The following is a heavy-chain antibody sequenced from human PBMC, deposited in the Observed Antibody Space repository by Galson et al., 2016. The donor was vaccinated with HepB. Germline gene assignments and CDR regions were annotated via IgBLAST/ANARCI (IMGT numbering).Heavy chain of an antibody. D-gene: IGHD6-25*01. J-gene: IGHJ5*01. CDR3: VRSERQRGLPEDSWWLDS. CDR1: GFTFTDHW. V-gene: IGHV3-7*03. Sequence: SLRLSCAASGFTFTDHWMTWVRQAQGKGLEWVANIKQDGSEKHYVDSVRGRFTISRDNAKDSMYLQMNSLRAEDTAVYYCVRSERQRGLPEDSWWLDSWGQGTLVTVSS. CDR2: IKQDGSEK.